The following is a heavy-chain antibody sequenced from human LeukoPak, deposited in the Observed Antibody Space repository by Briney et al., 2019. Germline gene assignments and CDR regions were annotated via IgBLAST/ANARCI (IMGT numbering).Heavy chain of an antibody. CDR1: GYTFTGYY. CDR2: INPNTGGT. J-gene: IGHJ3*02. Sequence: ASVKVSCKASGYTFTGYYMHWVRQAPGQGLEWMGWINPNTGGTNSAQKFQGRVTMTRDTSISTAYMELSRLRSDDTAVYFCARATGYCSSTGCSDAFDIWGRGTMVTVSS. CDR3: ARATGYCSSTGCSDAFDI. V-gene: IGHV1-2*02. D-gene: IGHD2-2*03.